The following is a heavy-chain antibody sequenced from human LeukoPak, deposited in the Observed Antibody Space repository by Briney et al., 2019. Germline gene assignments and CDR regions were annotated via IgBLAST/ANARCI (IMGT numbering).Heavy chain of an antibody. Sequence: PGRSLRLSCAASGFTFSSYGMHWVRQAPGKGLEGVAGISYDGSNKYYADSVKGRFTISRDNSKNTLYLQMNSLRAEDTAVYYCAKDYYGSGSYYNEGTFDYWGQGTLVTVSS. J-gene: IGHJ4*02. V-gene: IGHV3-30*18. CDR3: AKDYYGSGSYYNEGTFDY. CDR2: ISYDGSNK. CDR1: GFTFSSYG. D-gene: IGHD3-10*01.